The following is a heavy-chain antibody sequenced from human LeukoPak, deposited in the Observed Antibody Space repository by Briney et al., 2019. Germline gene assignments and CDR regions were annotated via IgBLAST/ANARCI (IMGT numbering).Heavy chain of an antibody. Sequence: GPTLRLSCAASAFTFSSDDMYWVRQAPGKGLEWVAVISYDGSNKYYADSVKGRFTISRDNSKNTLYLQMNSLRAEDTAVYYCAKVAGGYYGMDVWGQGTTVTVSS. D-gene: IGHD3-10*01. CDR1: AFTFSSDD. CDR2: ISYDGSNK. J-gene: IGHJ6*02. CDR3: AKVAGGYYGMDV. V-gene: IGHV3-30*18.